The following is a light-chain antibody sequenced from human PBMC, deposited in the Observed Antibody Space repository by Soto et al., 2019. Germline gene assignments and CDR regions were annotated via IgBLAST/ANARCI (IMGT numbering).Light chain of an antibody. CDR1: QSVSSN. V-gene: IGKV3-15*01. Sequence: EIVIPHAPATLSVSPGERATLSCRASQSVSSNLAWYQQKPGQAPRLLIYGASTRATGIPARFSVSGSGTEFTLTISSLQSEDFAVYYCQQYNNWPRTFGQGTKVDNK. CDR2: GAS. CDR3: QQYNNWPRT. J-gene: IGKJ1*01.